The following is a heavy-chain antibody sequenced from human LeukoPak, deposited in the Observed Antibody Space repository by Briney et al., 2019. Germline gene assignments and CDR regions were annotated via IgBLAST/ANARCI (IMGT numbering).Heavy chain of an antibody. V-gene: IGHV4-59*01. CDR3: ARTRSYSSSWFRDNWFDP. D-gene: IGHD6-13*01. Sequence: SETLSLTFTVSGGSISSYYWSWIRQPPGKGLEWIGYIYYSGSTNYNPSLKSRVTISVDTSKNQFSLKLSSVTAADTAVYYCARTRSYSSSWFRDNWFDPWGQGTLVTVSS. J-gene: IGHJ5*02. CDR1: GGSISSYY. CDR2: IYYSGST.